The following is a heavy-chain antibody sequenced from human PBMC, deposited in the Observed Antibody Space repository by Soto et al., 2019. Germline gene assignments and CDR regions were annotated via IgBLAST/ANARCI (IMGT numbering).Heavy chain of an antibody. J-gene: IGHJ4*02. CDR2: ISAYNGNT. CDR1: GYSFTSYG. Sequence: QVQLVQSGAEVKKPGASVKVSCKASGYSFTSYGISWVRQAPGQGLEWMGWISAYNGNTKYAQKLQGRATMTTDTSTSTAYMALRSVRSADTAVYSSGRNLAVAMTDYWGQGTLGT. V-gene: IGHV1-18*01. D-gene: IGHD6-19*01. CDR3: GRNLAVAMTDY.